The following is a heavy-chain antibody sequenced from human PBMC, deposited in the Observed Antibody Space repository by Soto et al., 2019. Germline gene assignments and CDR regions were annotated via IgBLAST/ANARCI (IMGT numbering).Heavy chain of an antibody. CDR3: AVSPHDNYCSGGSCYWFDY. CDR2: ISGSGGST. Sequence: GGSLRLSCAASGFTFSSYAMSWVRQAPGKGLEWVSAISGSGGSTYYADSVKGRFTISRDNSKNTLYLQMNSLRAEDTAVYYCAVSPHDNYCSGGSCYWFDYWGQGTLVTVSS. J-gene: IGHJ4*02. V-gene: IGHV3-23*01. D-gene: IGHD2-15*01. CDR1: GFTFSSYA.